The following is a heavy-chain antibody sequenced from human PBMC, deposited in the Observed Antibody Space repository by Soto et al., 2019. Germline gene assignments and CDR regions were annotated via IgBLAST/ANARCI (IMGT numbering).Heavy chain of an antibody. CDR1: GFPFSSYV. CDR2: VSYNGMNK. CDR3: AKDWGRYCSGASCFLFAS. V-gene: IGHV3-30*18. D-gene: IGHD2-15*01. J-gene: IGHJ4*02. Sequence: QVQLVESGGGVVQPGRSLRLSCTASGFPFSSYVMHWVRQAPGKGLEWVAVVSYNGMNKYYTDSVKGRFTISRDNSNNTLFLEMNSLRVEDTAVYYCAKDWGRYCSGASCFLFASGGQGTLVTVSS.